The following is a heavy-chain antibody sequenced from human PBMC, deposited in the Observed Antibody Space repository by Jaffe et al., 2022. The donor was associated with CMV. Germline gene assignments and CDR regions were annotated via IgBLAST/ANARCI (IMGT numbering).Heavy chain of an antibody. J-gene: IGHJ6*02. Sequence: QVQLQQWGAGLLKPSETLSLTCAVYGGSFSGYYWSWIRQPPGKGLEWIGEINHSGSTNYNPSLKSRVTISVDTSKNQFSLKLSSVTAADTAVYYCARGGGTGYYGYYYGMDVWGQGTTVTVSS. CDR3: ARGGGTGYYGYYYGMDV. CDR2: INHSGST. V-gene: IGHV4-34*01. CDR1: GGSFSGYY. D-gene: IGHD3-9*01.